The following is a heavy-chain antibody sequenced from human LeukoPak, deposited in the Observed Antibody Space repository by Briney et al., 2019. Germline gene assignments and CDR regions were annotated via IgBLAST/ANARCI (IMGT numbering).Heavy chain of an antibody. V-gene: IGHV3-23*01. Sequence: PGGSLRLSCAASGFTFSSYAMSWVRQAPGKGLEWVSAISGSGSSTYYADSVKGRFTISRDNSKNTLYLQMDSLRAEDTAVYYCAKGDNYYDSGGYYHVRALFDYWGQGALVTVSS. CDR3: AKGDNYYDSGGYYHVRALFDY. D-gene: IGHD3-22*01. CDR1: GFTFSSYA. CDR2: ISGSGSST. J-gene: IGHJ4*02.